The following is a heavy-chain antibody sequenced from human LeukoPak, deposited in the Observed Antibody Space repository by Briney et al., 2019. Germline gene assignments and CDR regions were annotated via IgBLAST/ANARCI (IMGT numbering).Heavy chain of an antibody. CDR2: IATTGAT. J-gene: IGHJ5*01. V-gene: IGHV3-13*01. D-gene: IGHD1-7*01. CDR3: ARGGELGFDS. CDR1: GFTFSSYD. Sequence: GGSLRLSCAASGFTFSSYDMHWVRQGLGKGLEWVSGIATTGATFYAGSVKGRFTISRENAKKSLYLQMNDLRAGDTAVYYRARGGELGFDSWGQGALVTVSS.